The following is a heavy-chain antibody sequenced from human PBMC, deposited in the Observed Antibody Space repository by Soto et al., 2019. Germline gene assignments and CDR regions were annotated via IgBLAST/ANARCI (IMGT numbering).Heavy chain of an antibody. V-gene: IGHV1-46*01. J-gene: IGHJ5*02. D-gene: IGHD1-26*01. CDR2: INPSGGSP. CDR3: ARDVGGNWFDP. CDR1: GSTFTRSY. Sequence: ASVMVSCKASGSTFTRSYTHWVRQAPGQGLEWMGTINPSGGSPDYAQKFQGRVTMTRDTSTSTVYMELNSLRSEDTAVYYCARDVGGNWFDPWGQGTQVTVSS.